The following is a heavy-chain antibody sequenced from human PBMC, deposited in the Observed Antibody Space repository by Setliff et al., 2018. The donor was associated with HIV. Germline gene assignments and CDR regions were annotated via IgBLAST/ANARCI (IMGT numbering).Heavy chain of an antibody. D-gene: IGHD7-27*01. CDR3: TTDGFRNWGFYY. CDR1: PFIFSHYW. CDR2: IKQDGSET. Sequence: GGSLRLSCAVSPFIFSHYWMTWVRQAPGKGLEWVANIKQDGSETYYVDSVKGRFTISRDNGKNLLYLQMNSLKTEDTGVYYCTTDGFRNWGFYYWGRGTLVTVSS. J-gene: IGHJ4*02. V-gene: IGHV3-7*03.